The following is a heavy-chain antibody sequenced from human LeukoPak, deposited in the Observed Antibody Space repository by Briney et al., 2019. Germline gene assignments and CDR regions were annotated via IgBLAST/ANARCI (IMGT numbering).Heavy chain of an antibody. CDR2: ISAYNGNT. D-gene: IGHD2-15*01. CDR3: ARDRGGCGLYWYFDL. Sequence: ASVKVSCKASGYTFTSYGISWVRQAPGQGLEWMGWISAYNGNTNYAQKLQGRVTMTTDTSTSTAYMELRSLRSDDTAVYYCARDRGGCGLYWYFDLWGRGTLVTVSS. J-gene: IGHJ2*01. CDR1: GYTFTSYG. V-gene: IGHV1-18*01.